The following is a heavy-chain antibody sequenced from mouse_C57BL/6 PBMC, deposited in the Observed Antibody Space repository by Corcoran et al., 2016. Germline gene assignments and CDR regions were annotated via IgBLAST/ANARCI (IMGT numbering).Heavy chain of an antibody. CDR3: ARYDYARFAY. CDR1: GYTFTTYG. Sequence: QIQLVQSGPELKKPGETVKISCKASGYTFTTYGMSWVKQAPGKGLKWMGWINTYSGVPTYADDFKGRFAFSLETSASTAYLQINNLKNEDTATCFCARYDYARFAYWGQGTLVTVSA. CDR2: INTYSGVP. V-gene: IGHV9-3*01. J-gene: IGHJ3*01. D-gene: IGHD2-4*01.